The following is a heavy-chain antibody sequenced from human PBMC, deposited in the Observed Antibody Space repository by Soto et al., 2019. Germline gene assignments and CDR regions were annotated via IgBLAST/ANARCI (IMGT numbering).Heavy chain of an antibody. V-gene: IGHV3-9*01. J-gene: IGHJ4*02. Sequence: EVQLVGSGGGLVQPGRSLRLSCAASGFTFDDYAMHWVRQVPGKGLEWVSGISWNSGSIGYADSVKGRFTISRDNAKNSLYLQMNSLRAEDTALYYCAKDPSYAAADVYFDYWGQGTLVTVSS. CDR1: GFTFDDYA. CDR2: ISWNSGSI. D-gene: IGHD6-13*01. CDR3: AKDPSYAAADVYFDY.